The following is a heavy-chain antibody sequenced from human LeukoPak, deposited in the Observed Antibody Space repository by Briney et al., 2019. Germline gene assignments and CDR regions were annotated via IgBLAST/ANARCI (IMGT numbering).Heavy chain of an antibody. CDR1: GYSFSGHY. CDR2: LNPNSGGT. CDR3: ARDPLFTMFGEGHPRDDY. Sequence: ASVKVSCKAFGYSFSGHYISWVRQAPGQGLEWMGWLNPNSGGTNYAQKFQGRVTMTRDTSISTAYMELRSLRFDDTAVYYCARDPLFTMFGEGHPRDDYWGQGTLVTVSS. V-gene: IGHV1-2*02. D-gene: IGHD3-3*01. J-gene: IGHJ4*02.